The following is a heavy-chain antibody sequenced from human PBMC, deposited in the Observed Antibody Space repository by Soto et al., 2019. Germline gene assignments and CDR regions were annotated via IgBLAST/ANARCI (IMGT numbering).Heavy chain of an antibody. CDR2: INPNSGGT. V-gene: IGHV1-2*04. CDR1: GYTFTGYY. J-gene: IGHJ6*03. Sequence: ASVKVSCKASGYTFTGYYMHWVRQAPGQGLEWMGWINPNSGGTNYAQKFQGWVTMTRDTSISTAYMELSRLRSDDTAVYYCGRGGVVVAATRGVIGYYYYYMDVWGKGTTVTVSS. D-gene: IGHD2-15*01. CDR3: GRGGVVVAATRGVIGYYYYYMDV.